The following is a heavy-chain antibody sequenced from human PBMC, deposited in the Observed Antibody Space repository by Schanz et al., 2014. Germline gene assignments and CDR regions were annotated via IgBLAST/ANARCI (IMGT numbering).Heavy chain of an antibody. V-gene: IGHV3-23*04. CDR1: GFTFSTSA. Sequence: EVKMVESGGGVVQPGGSLRLSCAASGFTFSTSAMSWVRQVPGKGLEWVSAISGSGGSTYYADSVKGRFTISRDNSKNTLYLQMNSLRAEDTAVYYCAKGRFGELSAFDIWGQGTMVTVSS. J-gene: IGHJ3*02. CDR2: ISGSGGST. D-gene: IGHD3-10*01. CDR3: AKGRFGELSAFDI.